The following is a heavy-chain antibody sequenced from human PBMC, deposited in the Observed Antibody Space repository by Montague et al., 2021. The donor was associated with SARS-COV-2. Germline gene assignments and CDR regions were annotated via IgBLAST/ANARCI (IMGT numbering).Heavy chain of an antibody. D-gene: IGHD2-21*02. V-gene: IGHV4-59*01. CDR2: IFYHGST. J-gene: IGHJ5*01. CDR1: FGSISTYY. CDR3: ARQAAWAYCRDDCYRGWFDS. Sequence: SETLSLTCTVSFGSISTYYWSWIRQPPGKGLEWIGFIFYHGSTNYNPSLKRRVSISLDTSKNQFSLKLNSVTAADTAVYYCARQAAWAYCRDDCYRGWFDSWGQGTLVAVSS.